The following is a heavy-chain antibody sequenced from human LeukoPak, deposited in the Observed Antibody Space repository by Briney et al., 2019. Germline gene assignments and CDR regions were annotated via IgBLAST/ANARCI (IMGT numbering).Heavy chain of an antibody. CDR2: ISGSHNST. J-gene: IGHJ5*02. Sequence: GGSLRLSCTASGFTFSTYAMSWVRQAPGKGLEWVSSISGSHNSTYYAESLKGRFTISRDNSKNMLYLQMNSLRAEDTAVYYCIVFGDSNHWGQGTLVTVSS. V-gene: IGHV3-23*01. CDR3: IVFGDSNH. CDR1: GFTFSTYA. D-gene: IGHD4-17*01.